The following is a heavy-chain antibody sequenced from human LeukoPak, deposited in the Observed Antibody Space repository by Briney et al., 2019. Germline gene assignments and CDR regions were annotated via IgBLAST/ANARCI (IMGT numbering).Heavy chain of an antibody. J-gene: IGHJ6*03. V-gene: IGHV4-34*01. CDR1: GGSISSYY. Sequence: PSETLSLTCTVSGGSISSYYWSWIRQPPGKGLEWIGEINHSGSTNYNPSLKSRVTISVDTSKNQFSLKLSSVTAADTAVYYCARGIVATIYYYYYMDVWGKGTTVTVSS. CDR3: ARGIVATIYYYYYMDV. D-gene: IGHD5-12*01. CDR2: INHSGST.